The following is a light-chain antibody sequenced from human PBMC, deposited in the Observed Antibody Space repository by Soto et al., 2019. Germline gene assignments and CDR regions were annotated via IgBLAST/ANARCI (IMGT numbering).Light chain of an antibody. CDR2: DVS. CDR1: SSDVGGYDC. Sequence: QSALTQPASVSGSPGQSITISCTGTSSDVGGYDCVSWYQQRPGKAPKLIIYDVSKWPSGVSNRFSGSKSGNTASLTISGLQAEDEADYYCSSYTSSSTLVFGGGTQLTVL. CDR3: SSYTSSSTLV. V-gene: IGLV2-14*03. J-gene: IGLJ2*01.